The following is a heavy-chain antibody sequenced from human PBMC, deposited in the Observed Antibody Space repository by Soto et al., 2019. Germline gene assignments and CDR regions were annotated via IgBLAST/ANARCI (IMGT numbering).Heavy chain of an antibody. Sequence: SCAASGFTFSSYAMHWVRQAPGKGLEWVAVISYDGNNKYYADSVKGRFTISRDNSKKTLYLQVNSLTAEDTAVYYCARPYNSGWYGDFDYWGQGTLVTVSS. CDR2: ISYDGNNK. CDR3: ARPYNSGWYGDFDY. D-gene: IGHD6-19*01. CDR1: GFTFSSYA. J-gene: IGHJ4*02. V-gene: IGHV3-30-3*01.